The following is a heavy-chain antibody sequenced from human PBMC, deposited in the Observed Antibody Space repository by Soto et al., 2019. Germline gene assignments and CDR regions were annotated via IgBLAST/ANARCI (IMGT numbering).Heavy chain of an antibody. V-gene: IGHV4-34*01. Sequence: SETLSLTCAVYGGSFSGNYWSWIRQPPGKGLEWIGECSDSGSTNYNPSLKSRVTISVDTSKNQFSLKLSSVTAADTAVYYCASRLPMVGGYYFDYWGQGTLVTVSS. J-gene: IGHJ4*02. CDR1: GGSFSGNY. CDR2: CSDSGST. CDR3: ASRLPMVGGYYFDY. D-gene: IGHD3-10*01.